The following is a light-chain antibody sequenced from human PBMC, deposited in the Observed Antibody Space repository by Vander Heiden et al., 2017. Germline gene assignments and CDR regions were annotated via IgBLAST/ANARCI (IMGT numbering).Light chain of an antibody. CDR2: DVS. Sequence: QSVLTPPRAVSAPPGQSVAISSSGTSSDVGDYDYVSRYQQRPGNAPNLVVYDVSTRPTEVPFRFSNSRSGNTASLTISELQDEAEADYYVCANTGSYTYVFGAGTKVTVL. CDR1: SSDVGDYDY. CDR3: CANTGSYTYV. V-gene: IGLV2-11*01. J-gene: IGLJ1*01.